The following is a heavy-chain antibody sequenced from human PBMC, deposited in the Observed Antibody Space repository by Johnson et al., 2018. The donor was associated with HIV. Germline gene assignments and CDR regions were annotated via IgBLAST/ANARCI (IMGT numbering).Heavy chain of an antibody. CDR2: IKCDGSEK. CDR3: ASGAYSSSLTFDI. Sequence: QVQLVESGGGLVKPGGSLRLPCSASGFTFSDYAMHWVRQAPGKGLQWVADIKCDGSEKYYADSVKGRFTISRDNSKNTLYLQMNSLRVEDTAVYYCASGAYSSSLTFDIWGQGTMVTVSS. J-gene: IGHJ3*02. V-gene: IGHV3-30*14. D-gene: IGHD6-6*01. CDR1: GFTFSDYA.